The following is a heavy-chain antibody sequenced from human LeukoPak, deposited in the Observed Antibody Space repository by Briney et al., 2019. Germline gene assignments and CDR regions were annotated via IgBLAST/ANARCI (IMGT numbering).Heavy chain of an antibody. J-gene: IGHJ4*02. D-gene: IGHD3-22*01. Sequence: SETLSLTCTVSGGSISSYYWSWIRQPPGKGLEWIGYIYYSGSTNYNPSLKSRVTISVDTSKNQFSLKLSSVTAADTAVYYCARYYYDSGYFDYWGQGTLVTVSS. V-gene: IGHV4-59*08. CDR2: IYYSGST. CDR1: GGSISSYY. CDR3: ARYYYDSGYFDY.